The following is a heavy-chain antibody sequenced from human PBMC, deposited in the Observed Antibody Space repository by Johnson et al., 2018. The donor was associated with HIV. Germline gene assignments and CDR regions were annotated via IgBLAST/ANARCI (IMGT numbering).Heavy chain of an antibody. Sequence: VQLVEFGGGLVQPGRSLRLSCAASGFTFDDYAMHWVRQVPGKGLEWVSVIYSGGSTYYADSVKGRFTISRDNSKNTLYLQMNSLRAEDTAVYYCARASDAFDIWGQGTMLIVSS. CDR1: GFTFDDYA. CDR3: ARASDAFDI. V-gene: IGHV3-66*01. J-gene: IGHJ3*02. CDR2: IYSGGST.